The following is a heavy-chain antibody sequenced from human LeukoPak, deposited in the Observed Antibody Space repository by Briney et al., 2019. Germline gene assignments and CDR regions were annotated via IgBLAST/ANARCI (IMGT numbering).Heavy chain of an antibody. Sequence: PSETLSLTCTVSGGSISSGSYYWSWIRQPAGKGLEWIGRMHTSGSTNYNPSLKSRVTISVDTSKNQFSLKLNSVTAADTAVYYCAGGFWEGNFDYWGQGSLVTVSS. V-gene: IGHV4-61*02. CDR1: GGSISSGSYY. D-gene: IGHD1-26*01. J-gene: IGHJ4*02. CDR2: MHTSGST. CDR3: AGGFWEGNFDY.